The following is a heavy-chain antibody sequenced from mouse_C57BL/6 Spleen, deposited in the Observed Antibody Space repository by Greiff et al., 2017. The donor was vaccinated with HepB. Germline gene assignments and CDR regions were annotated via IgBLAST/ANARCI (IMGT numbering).Heavy chain of an antibody. Sequence: VQLQQSGPELVKPGASVKMSCKASGYTFTDYYMHWVKQKPGKGLEWIGEIYPGSGNTYYNEKFKGKATLTADTSSSTAYMQISSLTSEDSAVYFCARGLLGLYWYFDVWGTGTTVTVSS. J-gene: IGHJ1*03. CDR3: RGLLGLYWYFDV. V-gene: IGHV1-83*01. CDR1: YTFTDYYM. CDR2: YPGSGNTY. D-gene: IGHD2-3*01.